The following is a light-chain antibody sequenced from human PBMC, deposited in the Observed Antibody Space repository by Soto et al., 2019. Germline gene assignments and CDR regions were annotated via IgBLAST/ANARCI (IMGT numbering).Light chain of an antibody. CDR1: SSNIGAGYD. Sequence: QSVLTQPPSVSGAPGQRVTISCTGSSSNIGAGYDVHWSQQLPGTAPKLLIYGNSNRPSGVPDRFSGSKSGTSASLAITGLQAEDEGHYYCQSYDKRLTAYVFGTGTKVTVL. CDR3: QSYDKRLTAYV. CDR2: GNS. J-gene: IGLJ1*01. V-gene: IGLV1-40*01.